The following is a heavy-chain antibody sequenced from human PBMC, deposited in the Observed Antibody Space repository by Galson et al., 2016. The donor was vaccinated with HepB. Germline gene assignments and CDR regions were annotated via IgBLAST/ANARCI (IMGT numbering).Heavy chain of an antibody. Sequence: YWSWIRQPPGKGLEWIGYFYYSGTTYYNPSLKSRSTISVDTSKNQFSLKLSSVTAADTAVYYCARVHLGSNWSNNWFDPWGQGTLVTVSS. CDR3: ARVHLGSNWSNNWFDP. D-gene: IGHD6-13*01. CDR1: Y. CDR2: FYYSGTT. J-gene: IGHJ5*02. V-gene: IGHV4-30-4*01.